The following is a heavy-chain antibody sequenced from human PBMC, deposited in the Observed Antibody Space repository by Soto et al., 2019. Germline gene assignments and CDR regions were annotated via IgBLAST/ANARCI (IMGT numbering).Heavy chain of an antibody. CDR2: IYYSGST. D-gene: IGHD2-2*01. Sequence: SETLSLTCTVSGGSVSSGSYYWSWIRQPPGRGLEWIGYIYYSGSTNYNPSLKSRASISLETSKNQFSLTLSSVTAADTAVYYCARFTQYCSSTSCYRYFDYWAREPWSPSPQ. J-gene: IGHJ4*02. CDR1: GGSVSSGSYY. CDR3: ARFTQYCSSTSCYRYFDY. V-gene: IGHV4-61*01.